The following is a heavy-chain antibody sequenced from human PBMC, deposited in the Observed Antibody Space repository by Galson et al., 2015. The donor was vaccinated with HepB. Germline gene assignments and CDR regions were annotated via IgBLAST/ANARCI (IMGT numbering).Heavy chain of an antibody. J-gene: IGHJ4*02. V-gene: IGHV3-74*01. CDR2: INSDGSST. Sequence: SLRLSCAASGFTFSSYWMHWVRQAPGKGLVWVSRINSDGSSTSYANSVKGRFTISRDNAKNTLYLQMNSLRAEDTAVYYCARLSSGWHFDYWGQGTLVTVSS. D-gene: IGHD6-19*01. CDR1: GFTFSSYW. CDR3: ARLSSGWHFDY.